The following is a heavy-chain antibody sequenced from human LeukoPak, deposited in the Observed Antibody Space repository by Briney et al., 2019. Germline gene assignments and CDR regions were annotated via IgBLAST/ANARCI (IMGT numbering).Heavy chain of an antibody. D-gene: IGHD1-26*01. V-gene: IGHV4-4*09. CDR3: ARRVRVGATPQYYFDY. CDR1: GGSISSYY. CDR2: IYTSGST. Sequence: SETLSLTCTVSGGSISSYYWSWIRQPPGKGLEWIGYIYTSGSTNYNPSLKSRVTISVDTSKNQFSLKLSPVTAADTAVYYCARRVRVGATPQYYFDYWGQGTLVTVSS. J-gene: IGHJ4*02.